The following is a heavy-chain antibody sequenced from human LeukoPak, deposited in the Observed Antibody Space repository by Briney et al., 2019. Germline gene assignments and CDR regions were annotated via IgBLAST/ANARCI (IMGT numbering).Heavy chain of an antibody. Sequence: PGGSLRLSCAASGFTFSSYGMHWVRQAPGNGLEWVAVIWYDGSNKYYADSVKGRFTISRDNSKNTLYLQMNSLRAEDTAVYYCARDQGYSSSWFDYWGQGTLVTVSS. V-gene: IGHV3-33*01. D-gene: IGHD6-13*01. CDR3: ARDQGYSSSWFDY. CDR1: GFTFSSYG. J-gene: IGHJ4*02. CDR2: IWYDGSNK.